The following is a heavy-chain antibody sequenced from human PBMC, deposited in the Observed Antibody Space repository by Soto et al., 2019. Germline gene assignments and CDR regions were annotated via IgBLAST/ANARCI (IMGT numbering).Heavy chain of an antibody. D-gene: IGHD1-1*01. CDR3: AHRRKTTLDS. CDR1: GFSLSTSGVG. Sequence: QITLKESGPTLVKPTQTLTLTCTFSGFSLSTSGVGVGWIRQPPGKALEWLALIYWDEDKRYIPSLKSRLTNTKDTSKNQVVLTMINMDPVDTATYYCAHRRKTTLDSWGQGTLVTVSS. J-gene: IGHJ4*02. CDR2: IYWDEDK. V-gene: IGHV2-5*02.